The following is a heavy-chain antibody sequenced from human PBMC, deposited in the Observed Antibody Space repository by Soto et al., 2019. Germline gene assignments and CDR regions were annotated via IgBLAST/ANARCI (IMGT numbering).Heavy chain of an antibody. V-gene: IGHV3-53*04. J-gene: IGHJ6*02. D-gene: IGHD3-10*01. Sequence: PGGSLRLSCVASGFTFSDYYMSWVRQAPGKGLEWVSVIYSGGSTYYADSVKGRFTISRHNSKNTLYLQMNSLRAEDTAVYYCASCGSGSSYYYYYGMDVWGRGTTVTVSS. CDR2: IYSGGST. CDR1: GFTFSDYY. CDR3: ASCGSGSSYYYYYGMDV.